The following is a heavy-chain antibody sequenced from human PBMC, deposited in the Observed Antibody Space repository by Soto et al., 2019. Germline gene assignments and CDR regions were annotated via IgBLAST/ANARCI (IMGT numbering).Heavy chain of an antibody. CDR2: ISSSSSSI. V-gene: IGHV3-48*01. Sequence: EVQLVESGGGLVQPGGSLRLSCAASGFTFSSYSMNWVRQAPGKGLEWVSYISSSSSSIYYADSVKGRFTISRDNAKNSLYLQMNSLRAEDTAVYYCARDLNLGSFDYWGQGTLVNVSS. J-gene: IGHJ4*02. CDR3: ARDLNLGSFDY. CDR1: GFTFSSYS.